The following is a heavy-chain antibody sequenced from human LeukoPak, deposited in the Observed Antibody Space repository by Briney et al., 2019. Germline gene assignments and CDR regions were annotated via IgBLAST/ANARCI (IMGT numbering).Heavy chain of an antibody. CDR1: GGSISSYY. J-gene: IGHJ4*02. D-gene: IGHD1-26*01. CDR2: IYYSGST. V-gene: IGHV4-59*01. Sequence: PSETLSLTCTVSGGSISSYYWSWIRQPPGKGLEWIGYIYYSGSTNYNPSLKSRVTISVDTSKNQFSLKLSSVTAADTAVYYCARDSGSYFGFGYWGQGTLVTVSS. CDR3: ARDSGSYFGFGY.